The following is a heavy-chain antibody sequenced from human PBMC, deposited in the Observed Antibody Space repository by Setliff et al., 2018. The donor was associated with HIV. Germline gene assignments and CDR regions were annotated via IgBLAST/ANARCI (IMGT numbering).Heavy chain of an antibody. Sequence: ASVKVSCKTSGYTFINYDINWVRQATGQGLEWMGWMNPNSSNSGYAQNFQGRVTMTLDTSISTAYMELSSLTSEGTAVYYCTRGRHSQTAGAIKVAFWGQGSLVTVSS. CDR2: MNPNSSNS. CDR3: TRGRHSQTAGAIKVAF. D-gene: IGHD3-10*01. CDR1: GYTFINYD. J-gene: IGHJ4*02. V-gene: IGHV1-8*02.